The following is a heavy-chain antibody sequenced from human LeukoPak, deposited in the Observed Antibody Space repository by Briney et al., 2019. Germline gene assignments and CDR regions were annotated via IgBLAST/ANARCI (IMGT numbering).Heavy chain of an antibody. CDR2: IYYSGST. Sequence: SETLSLTCIISGGSISSSTYYWSWIRQPPGKGLEWIGYIYYSGSTNYNPSLKSRVTISVDTSKNQFSLKLSSVTAADTAVYYCAREDYYYYMDVWGKGTTVTVSS. CDR3: AREDYYYYMDV. V-gene: IGHV4-61*01. CDR1: GGSISSSTYY. J-gene: IGHJ6*03.